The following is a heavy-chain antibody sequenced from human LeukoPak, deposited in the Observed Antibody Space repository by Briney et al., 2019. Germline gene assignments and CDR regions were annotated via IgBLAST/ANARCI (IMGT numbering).Heavy chain of an antibody. CDR3: VKEYFGKLDP. D-gene: IGHD3-10*01. V-gene: IGHV3-11*04. CDR2: IGSDGRNN. J-gene: IGHJ5*02. CDR1: GFAFSDYY. Sequence: GGSLRLSCAASGFAFSDYYMGWIRQAPGKGLEWVAYIGSDGRNNYYADSVKGRFTISRNNAKNSLSLQMNSLRVEDTAVYYRVKEYFGKLDPWGQGTLVVVSS.